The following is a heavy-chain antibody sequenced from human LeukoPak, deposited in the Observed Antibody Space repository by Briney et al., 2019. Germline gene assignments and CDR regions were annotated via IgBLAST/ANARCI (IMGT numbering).Heavy chain of an antibody. CDR1: GFTFRNFG. CDR2: IRFDGGDE. CDR3: AKDKSQVGVDSASTLVDH. D-gene: IGHD2-8*02. J-gene: IGHJ4*02. V-gene: IGHV3-30*02. Sequence: GGSLTLSCAASGFTFRNFGMHWVRQAPGKGQEWVAFIRFDGGDEYYVDSLKGRFTISRDNSKNTVYLQMNSLTSEDTALYYCAKDKSQVGVDSASTLVDHWGQGTLVIVSS.